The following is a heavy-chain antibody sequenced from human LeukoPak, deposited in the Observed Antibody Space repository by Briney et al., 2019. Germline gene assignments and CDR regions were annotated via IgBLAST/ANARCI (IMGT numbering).Heavy chain of an antibody. CDR1: GGSISSYY. Sequence: KTSETLSLTCTVSGGSISSYYWSWIRQPPGKGLEWIGYIYYTGNSNYNPSLKSRVTISLNTSKNQFSLKLSSVTAADTAVYYCARHTTEVVPAATVEYFDYWGQGTLVTVSS. CDR3: ARHTTEVVPAATVEYFDY. V-gene: IGHV4-59*08. D-gene: IGHD2-2*01. CDR2: IYYTGNS. J-gene: IGHJ4*02.